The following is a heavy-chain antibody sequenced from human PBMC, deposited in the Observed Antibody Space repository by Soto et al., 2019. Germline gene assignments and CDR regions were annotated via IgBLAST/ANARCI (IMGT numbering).Heavy chain of an antibody. CDR3: ARATEGSHPPPHRWSGPAYYGMDV. Sequence: SETLSLTCTVSGGSVSSGSYYWSWIRQPPGKGLEWIGYIYYSGSTNYNPSLKSRVTISVDTSKNQFSLKLSSVTAADTAVYYCARATEGSHPPPHRWSGPAYYGMDVWGKGTTVT. J-gene: IGHJ6*04. D-gene: IGHD3-3*01. V-gene: IGHV4-61*01. CDR2: IYYSGST. CDR1: GGSVSSGSYY.